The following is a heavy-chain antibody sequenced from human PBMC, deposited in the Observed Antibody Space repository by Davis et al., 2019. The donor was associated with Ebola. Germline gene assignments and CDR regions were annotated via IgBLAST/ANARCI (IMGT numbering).Heavy chain of an antibody. J-gene: IGHJ4*02. D-gene: IGHD3-3*01. CDR1: GFTLFGTYA. CDR3: AKDLAPFCYFDY. V-gene: IGHV3-23*01. Sequence: PGGSLRLSCAAPGFTLFGTYAMAWVRQAPGKGLEWVAAISDIGAGTYYADSVKGRFTISRDNSKNMVFLQMNSLRAEDTAVYYCAKDLAPFCYFDYWGQGTLVTVSS. CDR2: ISDIGAGT.